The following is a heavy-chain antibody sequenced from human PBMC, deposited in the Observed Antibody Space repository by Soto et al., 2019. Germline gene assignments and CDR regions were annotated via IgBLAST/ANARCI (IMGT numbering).Heavy chain of an antibody. Sequence: SETLSLTCSVSGGSISSSNWWGWIRQPPGKGLEWIGYIYYSGSTYYNPSLKSRVTMSVDTSKNQFSLKLSSVTAVDTAVYYCARHSSGYYYVDYWGQGTLVTVSS. J-gene: IGHJ4*02. CDR2: IYYSGST. D-gene: IGHD3-22*01. CDR3: ARHSSGYYYVDY. V-gene: IGHV4-28*01. CDR1: GGSISSSNW.